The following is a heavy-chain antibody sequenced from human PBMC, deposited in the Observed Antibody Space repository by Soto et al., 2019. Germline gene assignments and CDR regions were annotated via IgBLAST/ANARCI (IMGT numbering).Heavy chain of an antibody. CDR2: IYYSGST. D-gene: IGHD1-20*01. V-gene: IGHV4-39*01. Sequence: QLQLQESGPGLVKPSETLSLTCTVSGGSISSSSYYWGWIRQPPGKGPAWIGSIYYSGSTYYNPSLKRRVTISVETPKNQFSLKLRSVTAADTAVYYCAIHARSITVSPFDYWGEGTLFTVSS. CDR1: GGSISSSSYY. CDR3: AIHARSITVSPFDY. J-gene: IGHJ4*02.